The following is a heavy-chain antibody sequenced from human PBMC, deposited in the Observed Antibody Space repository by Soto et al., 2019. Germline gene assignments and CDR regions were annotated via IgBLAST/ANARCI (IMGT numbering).Heavy chain of an antibody. V-gene: IGHV1-2*02. D-gene: IGHD6-13*01. CDR1: GYTFTNYY. Sequence: GASVKVSCKTSGYTFTNYYMHWVRQAPGQGLECMGWINPNSGGTMLAQKFQGRVTMTRDTSISTAYMELTSLSSDDTAVYYCARGSSWNSNWFDPWGQGTLVTV. CDR2: INPNSGGT. CDR3: ARGSSWNSNWFDP. J-gene: IGHJ5*02.